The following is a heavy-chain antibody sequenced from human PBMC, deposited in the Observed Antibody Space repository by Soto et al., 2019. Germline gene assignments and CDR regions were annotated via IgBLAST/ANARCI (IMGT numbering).Heavy chain of an antibody. CDR3: AREVGLQQLAYFDY. Sequence: PGGSLRLSCAASGFTFISYGMHWVLQAPGKGLEWVAVIWYDGSNKYYADSVKGRFTISRDNSKNTLYLQMNSLRAEDTAVYYCAREVGLQQLAYFDYWGQGTLVTVAS. V-gene: IGHV3-33*01. CDR2: IWYDGSNK. CDR1: GFTFISYG. D-gene: IGHD6-13*01. J-gene: IGHJ4*02.